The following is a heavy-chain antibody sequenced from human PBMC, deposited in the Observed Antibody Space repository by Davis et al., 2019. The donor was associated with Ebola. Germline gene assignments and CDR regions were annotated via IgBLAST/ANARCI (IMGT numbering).Heavy chain of an antibody. D-gene: IGHD3-22*01. CDR3: AKDRIVVVITGWFDP. CDR2: ISSSGSTI. Sequence: GGSLRLSCAASGFTFSSYSMSWIRQAPGKGLEWVSYISSSGSTIYYADSVKGRFTISRDNSKNTLYLQMNSLRAEDTAVYYCAKDRIVVVITGWFDPWGQGTLVTVSS. J-gene: IGHJ5*02. CDR1: GFTFSSYS. V-gene: IGHV3-48*01.